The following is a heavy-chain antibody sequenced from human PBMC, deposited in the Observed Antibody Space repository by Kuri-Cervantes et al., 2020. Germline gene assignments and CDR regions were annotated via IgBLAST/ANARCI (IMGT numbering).Heavy chain of an antibody. J-gene: IGHJ5*02. V-gene: IGHV3-30*03. Sequence: GESLKISCIGSGFSFSDYVIHGVRQAPGKGLETVAVISHDGNHDYYTDSVRGRFTTSRDNAKNTVHLQMSSLSREDTAIYFCAIEDRGLFPGGGALDTWGQGTRVTVSS. CDR1: GFSFSDYV. D-gene: IGHD3-16*01. CDR2: ISHDGNHD. CDR3: AIEDRGLFPGGGALDT.